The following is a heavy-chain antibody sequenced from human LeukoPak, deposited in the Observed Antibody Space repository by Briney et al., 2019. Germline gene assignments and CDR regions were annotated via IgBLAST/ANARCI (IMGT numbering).Heavy chain of an antibody. CDR1: GFTVSSNY. CDR3: AIAQNTVTSWEDV. D-gene: IGHD4-17*01. Sequence: GGSLRLSCAASGFTVSSNYMSWVRQAPGKGLEWVSVIYSGGSTYYADSVKGRFTISRDNSKNTLYLQMNSLRAEDTAVYYCAIAQNTVTSWEDVWGQGTTVTVSS. CDR2: IYSGGST. V-gene: IGHV3-66*01. J-gene: IGHJ6*02.